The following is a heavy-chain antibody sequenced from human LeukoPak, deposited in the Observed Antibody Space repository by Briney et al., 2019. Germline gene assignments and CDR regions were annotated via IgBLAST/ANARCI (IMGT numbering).Heavy chain of an antibody. Sequence: SETLSLTCAVYGGSFSGYYWSWIRQPPGKGLEWIGEINHSGSTNYNPSLKSRVTISVDTSKNQFSLKLSSVTAADTAVYYCARWAGGWYCVVSGFDYWGQGTLVTVSS. V-gene: IGHV4-34*01. D-gene: IGHD6-19*01. CDR1: GGSFSGYY. CDR2: INHSGST. J-gene: IGHJ4*02. CDR3: ARWAGGWYCVVSGFDY.